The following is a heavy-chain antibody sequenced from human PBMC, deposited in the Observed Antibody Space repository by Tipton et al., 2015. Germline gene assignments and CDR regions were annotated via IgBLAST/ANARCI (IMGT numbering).Heavy chain of an antibody. D-gene: IGHD2-21*01. J-gene: IGHJ5*02. CDR1: GYSINNDYY. CDR2: VYPGGGT. Sequence: LVQPSETMSLTCDVSGYSINNDYYWGWIRQAPGKGLEWIGFVYPGGGTYYNPSLKSRVTILVDTTQNQVSLRLTSVTAADTAVYYCASGCINFSCYYWFDPWGPGTLVTVSS. V-gene: IGHV4-38-2*01. CDR3: ASGCINFSCYYWFDP.